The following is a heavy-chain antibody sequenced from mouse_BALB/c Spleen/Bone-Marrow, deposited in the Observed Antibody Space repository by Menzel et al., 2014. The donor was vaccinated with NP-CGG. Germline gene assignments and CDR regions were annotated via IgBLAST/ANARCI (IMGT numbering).Heavy chain of an antibody. CDR2: IYPGDGDT. CDR1: GYAFSTYW. V-gene: IGHV1-80*01. J-gene: IGHJ3*01. CDR3: AKVTTGFAY. Sequence: LVESGAELVRPGSSVKISCKASGYAFSTYWMTWVKQRPGQGLEWIGQIYPGDGDTKYNGKFKGKATLTADKSSSTAYMQLSSLTSEDSAVYFCAKVTTGFAYWGQGTLVTVSA. D-gene: IGHD2-2*01.